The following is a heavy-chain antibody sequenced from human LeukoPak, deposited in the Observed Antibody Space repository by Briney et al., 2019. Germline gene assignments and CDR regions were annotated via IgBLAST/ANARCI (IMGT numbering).Heavy chain of an antibody. V-gene: IGHV1-69*05. Sequence: SVKVSCKASGGTFSSYAISWVRQAPGQGLEWMGGIIPIFGTANYAQKFQGRVTITTDESTSTAYMELSSLRSEDTAVYYCARDARITIFGVEPTLPGELGYWGQGTLVTVSS. CDR1: GGTFSSYA. J-gene: IGHJ4*02. D-gene: IGHD3-3*01. CDR3: ARDARITIFGVEPTLPGELGY. CDR2: IIPIFGTA.